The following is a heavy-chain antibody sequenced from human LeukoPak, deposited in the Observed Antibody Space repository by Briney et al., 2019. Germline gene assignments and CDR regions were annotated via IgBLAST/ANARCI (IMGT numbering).Heavy chain of an antibody. CDR1: GYPFTSYG. CDR2: ISAYNGNT. D-gene: IGHD3-10*01. J-gene: IGHJ4*02. Sequence: ASVKVSCKASGYPFTSYGISWVRQAPGQGLEWMGWISAYNGNTNYAQKLQGRVTMTTDTSTSTAYMELRSPRSDDTAVYYCARSLTIGSGSHPGYWGQGTLVTVSS. CDR3: ARSLTIGSGSHPGY. V-gene: IGHV1-18*01.